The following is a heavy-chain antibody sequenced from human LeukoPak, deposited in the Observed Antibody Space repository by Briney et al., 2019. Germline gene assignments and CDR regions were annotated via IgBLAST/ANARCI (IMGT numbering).Heavy chain of an antibody. D-gene: IGHD5-24*01. V-gene: IGHV4-59*08. CDR1: GGSISSYY. CDR3: ARLCLPATRFDY. Sequence: SETLSLTCTVSGGSISSYYWSWIRQPPGKGLEWIGCIYYSGYTNYKSSLKSRVTISVDTSKNQFSLKLSSVTAADTAVYYCARLCLPATRFDYWGQGTLVTVSS. CDR2: IYYSGYT. J-gene: IGHJ4*02.